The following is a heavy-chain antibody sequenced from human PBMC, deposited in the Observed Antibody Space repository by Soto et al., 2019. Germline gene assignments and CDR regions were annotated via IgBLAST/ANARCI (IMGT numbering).Heavy chain of an antibody. D-gene: IGHD2-15*01. CDR3: APSLLGYCRGGSCYSIWFAP. CDR1: VFSLSTSGVG. J-gene: IGHJ5*02. V-gene: IGHV2-5*02. CDR2: IYWDDDK. Sequence: QITLKESGPTLVKPTQTLTLTCTFSVFSLSTSGVGVGWIRQPPGKALEWLALIYWDDDKHYSPSLKSRLTTTKNTYTNQFVPTRTNTDPVDTATYYCAPSLLGYCRGGSCYSIWFAPGGQETLVTVSS.